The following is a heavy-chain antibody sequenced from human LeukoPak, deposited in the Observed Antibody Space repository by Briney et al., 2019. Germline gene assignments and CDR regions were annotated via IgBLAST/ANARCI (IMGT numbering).Heavy chain of an antibody. CDR1: GYTFTSYA. V-gene: IGHV1-3*01. Sequence: GASVKVSCKASGYTFTSYAMHWVRQAPGQRLEWMGWINAGNGNTKYSQKFQGRVTITRDTSASTAYMVLSSLRSEDTAVYYCARGLRSGYYSPSDYWGQGTLVTVSS. CDR2: INAGNGNT. CDR3: ARGLRSGYYSPSDY. J-gene: IGHJ4*02. D-gene: IGHD3-22*01.